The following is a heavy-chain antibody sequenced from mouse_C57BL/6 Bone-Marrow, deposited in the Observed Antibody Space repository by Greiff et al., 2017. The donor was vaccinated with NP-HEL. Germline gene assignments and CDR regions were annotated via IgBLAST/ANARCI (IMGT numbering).Heavy chain of an antibody. Sequence: EVKLMESGGGLVQPGGSLKLSCAASGFTFSDYGMAWVRQAPRKGPEWVAFISNLAYSIYYADTVTGRFTISRENAKNTLYLERSSLRSEDTAMYYCARQLWDYAMDYWGQGTSVTVSS. J-gene: IGHJ4*01. CDR1: GFTFSDYG. CDR3: ARQLWDYAMDY. V-gene: IGHV5-15*01. D-gene: IGHD4-1*01. CDR2: ISNLAYSI.